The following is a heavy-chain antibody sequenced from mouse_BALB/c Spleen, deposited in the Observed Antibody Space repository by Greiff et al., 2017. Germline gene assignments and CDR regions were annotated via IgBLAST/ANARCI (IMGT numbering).Heavy chain of an antibody. CDR3: VRDYYGYDY. V-gene: IGHV2-9-2*01. Sequence: VQLKESGPGLVAPSHSLSIICTVSGFSLTSYDISWIRQPPGKGLEWLGVIWTGGGTNYNSAFMSRLSISKDNSKSQVFLKMNSLQTDDTAIYYCVRDYYGYDYWGQGTSVTVSS. J-gene: IGHJ4*01. D-gene: IGHD1-2*01. CDR2: IWTGGGT. CDR1: GFSLTSYD.